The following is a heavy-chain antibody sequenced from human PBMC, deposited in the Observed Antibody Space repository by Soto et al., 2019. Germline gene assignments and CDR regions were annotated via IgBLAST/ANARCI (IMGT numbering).Heavy chain of an antibody. J-gene: IGHJ4*02. CDR2: ISAYNGDT. V-gene: IGHV1-18*01. D-gene: IGHD3-3*01. CDR1: GYDFTSYG. CDR3: ARDTRVTIFGVVIIQHYFDY. Sequence: QVQLVQSGGEVKKPGASVKVSCKASGYDFTSYGITWVRQAPGQGPEWMGWISAYNGDTNYAQKLQGRVTMTTDTSTSTAYMELRSLRSDDTALYYCARDTRVTIFGVVIIQHYFDYWGQGTLVTVSS.